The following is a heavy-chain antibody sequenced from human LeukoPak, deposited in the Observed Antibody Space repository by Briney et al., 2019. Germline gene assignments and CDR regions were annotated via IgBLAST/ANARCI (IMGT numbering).Heavy chain of an antibody. CDR3: ARQNYYDSSGYLTSYYFDY. D-gene: IGHD3-22*01. CDR1: GGTFSSYA. CDR2: IIPIFGTA. V-gene: IGHV1-69*13. Sequence: SVKVSCKASGGTFSSYAISWVRQAPGQGLEWMGGIIPIFGTANYAQKFQGRVTITADESTSTAYMELSSLRSEDTAVYYCARQNYYDSSGYLTSYYFDYWGQGTLVTVSS. J-gene: IGHJ4*02.